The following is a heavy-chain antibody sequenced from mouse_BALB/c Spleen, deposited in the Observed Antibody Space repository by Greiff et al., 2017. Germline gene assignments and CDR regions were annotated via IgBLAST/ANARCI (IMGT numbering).Heavy chain of an antibody. CDR3: ARSGEKGYAMDY. CDR1: GFTFSSFG. V-gene: IGHV5-17*02. Sequence: EVKLVESGGGLVQPGGSRKLSCAASGFTFSSFGMHWVRQAPEKGLEWVAYISSGSSTIYYADTVKGRFTISRDNPKNTLFLQMTRLRSEDTAMYYGARSGEKGYAMDYWGQGTSVTVSS. CDR2: ISSGSSTI. J-gene: IGHJ4*01.